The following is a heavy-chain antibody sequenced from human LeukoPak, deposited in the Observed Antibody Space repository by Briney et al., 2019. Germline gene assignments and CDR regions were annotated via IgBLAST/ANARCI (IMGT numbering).Heavy chain of an antibody. J-gene: IGHJ3*02. V-gene: IGHV3-23*01. Sequence: GGSLRLSCAASGFTFSSYAMSWVRQAPGKGLEWVSAISGSGDVTFHADRVKGRFAISRDNSKNTLYLQMTGLRAGDTAEYYCAKSLFTSATGTGRAFHIWGQGTMVTVSS. CDR1: GFTFSSYA. CDR3: AKSLFTSATGTGRAFHI. D-gene: IGHD1-1*01. CDR2: ISGSGDVT.